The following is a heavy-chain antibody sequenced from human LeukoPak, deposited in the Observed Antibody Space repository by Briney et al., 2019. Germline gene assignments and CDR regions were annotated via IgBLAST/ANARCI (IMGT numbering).Heavy chain of an antibody. V-gene: IGHV5-51*01. D-gene: IGHD3-3*01. CDR1: GDSFTSYW. J-gene: IGHJ5*02. CDR2: IYPGDSDT. Sequence: GESLKISCKGSGDSFTSYWIAWVRQMPGKGLECMGIIYPGDSDTRYSPSFQGQVTISVDKSINTAYLQWSSLKASDTAIYYCARHRHDFWSLAPPTNWFDPWGQGTLVTVSS. CDR3: ARHRHDFWSLAPPTNWFDP.